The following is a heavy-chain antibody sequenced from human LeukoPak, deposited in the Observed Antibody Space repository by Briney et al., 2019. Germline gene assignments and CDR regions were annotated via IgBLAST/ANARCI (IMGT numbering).Heavy chain of an antibody. Sequence: ASVKVSCKASGGTLSSYAISWVRQAPGQGLEWMGGIIPIFGTANYAQKFQGRVTITADESTSTAYMELSSLRSEDTAVYYCARVLDFWSGYYYYYGMDVWGQGTTVTVSS. CDR1: GGTLSSYA. J-gene: IGHJ6*02. CDR2: IIPIFGTA. V-gene: IGHV1-69*13. D-gene: IGHD3-3*01. CDR3: ARVLDFWSGYYYYYGMDV.